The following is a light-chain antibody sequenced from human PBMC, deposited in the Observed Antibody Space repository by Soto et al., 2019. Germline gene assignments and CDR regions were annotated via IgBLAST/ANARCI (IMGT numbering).Light chain of an antibody. CDR1: SSDVGGYNY. Sequence: QSVLTQPASVSGSPGQSITISCTGNSSDVGGYNYVSWYQQHPGKAPKLMIYDVSNRPSGVSNRFSGSKSGNTASLTISGLQAEDEADYYCSSYTSSSTHYVVFGGGTKLTVL. CDR3: SSYTSSSTHYVV. CDR2: DVS. V-gene: IGLV2-14*01. J-gene: IGLJ2*01.